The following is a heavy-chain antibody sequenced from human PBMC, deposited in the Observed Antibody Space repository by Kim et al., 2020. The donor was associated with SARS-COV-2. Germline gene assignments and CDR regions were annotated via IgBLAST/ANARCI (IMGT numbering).Heavy chain of an antibody. Sequence: MKGRFTIARDNSKNTLHLKMNSMRDEDTAVYYCAREGQDDYGSGSSFDNWGQGTLVTVSS. V-gene: IGHV3-30*07. CDR3: AREGQDDYGSGSSFDN. D-gene: IGHD3-10*01. J-gene: IGHJ4*02.